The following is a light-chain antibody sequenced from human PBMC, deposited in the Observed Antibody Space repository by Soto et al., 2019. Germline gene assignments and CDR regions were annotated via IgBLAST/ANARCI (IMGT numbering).Light chain of an antibody. J-gene: IGLJ2*01. Sequence: QSALTQPPSASGTPGQRVFISCSGSSSNIGGTNYAYWYQQLPGAAPKLLMHSNNLRPSGVPERISGSKSGTSASLAISGLRSEDEAVYYCASWDDRLGAVIFGGGTKGHRP. V-gene: IGLV1-47*02. CDR2: SNN. CDR1: SSNIGGTNY. CDR3: ASWDDRLGAVI.